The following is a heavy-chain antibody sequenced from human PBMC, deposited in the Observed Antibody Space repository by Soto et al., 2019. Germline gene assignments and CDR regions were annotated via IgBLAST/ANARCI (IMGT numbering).Heavy chain of an antibody. CDR3: AREVLTIEVYSGYGIMSLFDY. CDR2: ISAYNGNT. CDR1: GYTFTSYG. V-gene: IGHV1-18*04. J-gene: IGHJ4*02. Sequence: ASVKVSCKASGYTFTSYGISWVRQAPGQGLEWMGWISAYNGNTNYAQKLQGRVTMTTDTSTSTAYMELRSLRSDDTAVYYCAREVLTIEVYSGYGIMSLFDYWGQGTLVTVSS. D-gene: IGHD5-12*01.